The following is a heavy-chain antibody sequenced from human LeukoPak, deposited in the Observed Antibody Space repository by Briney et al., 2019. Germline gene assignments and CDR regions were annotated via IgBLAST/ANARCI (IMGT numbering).Heavy chain of an antibody. D-gene: IGHD5-24*01. CDR2: IYYSGST. V-gene: IGHV4-59*01. CDR1: GGSISSYY. J-gene: IGHJ4*02. CDR3: ARVRRDGYNSPDY. Sequence: PSETLSLTCTVSGGSISSYYWSWIRQPPGKGLEWIGYIYYSGSTNYNPSLKSRVTISVDTSKNQFSLKLSSVTAADTAVYYCARVRRDGYNSPDYWGQGTLVTVSS.